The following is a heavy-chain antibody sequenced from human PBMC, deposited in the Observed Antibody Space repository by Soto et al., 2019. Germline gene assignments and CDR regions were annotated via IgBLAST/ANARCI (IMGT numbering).Heavy chain of an antibody. CDR1: GLSVSSSY. D-gene: IGHD2-15*01. Sequence: EVQLAESGGGLVQPGGSVRLSCAASGLSVSSSYMSWVRQTPGKGLEWVSVIYSNENTYYADSVKGRFTISRDNSKNTVYLQMNILRDEDTGVYYCAREQPPALYFGMDVWGQGTTVIVSS. J-gene: IGHJ6*02. V-gene: IGHV3-66*01. CDR2: IYSNENT. CDR3: AREQPPALYFGMDV.